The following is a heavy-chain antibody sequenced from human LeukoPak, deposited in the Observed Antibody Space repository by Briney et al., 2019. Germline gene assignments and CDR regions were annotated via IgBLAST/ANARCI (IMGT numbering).Heavy chain of an antibody. J-gene: IGHJ6*02. V-gene: IGHV3-43D*03. Sequence: GGSLRLSCAPSGFTFDDYAMHWVRHAPGKGLEWVSLISWDGGSTYYADSVKGRFTISRDNSKNSLYLQMNSLRAEDTALYYCAKDSRATYYYGMDVWGQGTTVTVSS. CDR2: ISWDGGST. CDR1: GFTFDDYA. CDR3: AKDSRATYYYGMDV.